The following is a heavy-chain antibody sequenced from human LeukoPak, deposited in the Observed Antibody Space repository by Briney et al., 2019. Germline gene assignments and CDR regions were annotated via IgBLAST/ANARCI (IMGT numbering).Heavy chain of an antibody. V-gene: IGHV3-21*01. CDR3: ARDLGEIVVVPSFDY. CDR1: GFTFSSYS. D-gene: IGHD2-2*01. CDR2: ISSSSSYI. Sequence: GGSLRLSCAASGFTFSSYSMNWVRQAPGKGLEWVSSISSSSSYIYYADSVKGRFTISRDNAKNSLYLQMNSLRAEDTAVYYCARDLGEIVVVPSFDYWGQGTLVTVSS. J-gene: IGHJ4*02.